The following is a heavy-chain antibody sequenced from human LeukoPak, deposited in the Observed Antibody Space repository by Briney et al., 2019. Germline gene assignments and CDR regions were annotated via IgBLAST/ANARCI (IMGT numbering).Heavy chain of an antibody. Sequence: ASVKVSCKASGYTFTSYGISWVRQAPGQGLEWMGWISAYNGNTNYAEKLQGRVTMTTDTSTSTAYMELRSLRSDDTAVYYCARAAVADYYFDYWGQGTLVTVSS. D-gene: IGHD6-19*01. CDR3: ARAAVADYYFDY. V-gene: IGHV1-18*01. CDR2: ISAYNGNT. CDR1: GYTFTSYG. J-gene: IGHJ4*02.